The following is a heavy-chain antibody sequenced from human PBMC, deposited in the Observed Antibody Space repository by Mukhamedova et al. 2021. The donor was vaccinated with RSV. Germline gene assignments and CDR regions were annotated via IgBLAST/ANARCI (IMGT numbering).Heavy chain of an antibody. CDR2: ISYDGSNK. Sequence: TFSSYAMHWVRQAPGKGLEWVAVISYDGSNKYYADSVKGRFTISRDNSKNTLYLQMNSLRAEDTAAYYCARASIAVAVHLDYWGQ. V-gene: IGHV3-30*04. CDR3: ARASIAVAVHLDY. CDR1: TFSSYA. J-gene: IGHJ4*02. D-gene: IGHD6-19*01.